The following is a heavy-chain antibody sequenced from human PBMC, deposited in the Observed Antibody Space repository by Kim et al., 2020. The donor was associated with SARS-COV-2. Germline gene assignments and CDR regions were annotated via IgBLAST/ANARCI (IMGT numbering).Heavy chain of an antibody. CDR3: AKIASSATRFDY. D-gene: IGHD2-15*01. CDR2: IYYSGGT. CDR1: GGSLSGFY. Sequence: SETLSLTCTVSGGSLSGFYWSWIRQPPGKALEWIGYIYYSGGTNYNPSLKSRVTISVDTSKTQFSLNLNSVTAADTAVYYCAKIASSATRFDYWSQGTLVTVSS. V-gene: IGHV4-59*01. J-gene: IGHJ4*02.